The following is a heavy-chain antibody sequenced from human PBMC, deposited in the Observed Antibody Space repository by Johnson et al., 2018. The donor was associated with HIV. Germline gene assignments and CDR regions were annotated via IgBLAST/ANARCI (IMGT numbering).Heavy chain of an antibody. J-gene: IGHJ3*02. V-gene: IGHV3-30-3*01. Sequence: QVQLVESGGGVVQPGRSLRLSCAASGFTFSRYAMHWVRQAPGKGLEWVAVLSYDGSSKYYADSMKGRFTISRDNSKNTLYLQMNSLRAEDTAVYYCARDLAMIVVADAFDIWGQGTMVTVSS. D-gene: IGHD3-22*01. CDR2: LSYDGSSK. CDR3: ARDLAMIVVADAFDI. CDR1: GFTFSRYA.